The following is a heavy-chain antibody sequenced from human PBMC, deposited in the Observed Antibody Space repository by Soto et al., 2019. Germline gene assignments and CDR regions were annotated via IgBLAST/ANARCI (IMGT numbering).Heavy chain of an antibody. CDR2: ISHNSIYI. CDR1: GFSFNTYT. Sequence: EVQLVESGGGLVKPGGSLRLSCAASGFSFNTYTMNWVRQAPGKGLEWVSSISHNSIYIYYADSVKGRFTISRDNAKTSLYLQMNSLRAADTAVYYCASRYCSSTNFNSFDYWGQGALVTVSS. CDR3: ASRYCSSTNFNSFDY. J-gene: IGHJ4*02. D-gene: IGHD2-2*01. V-gene: IGHV3-21*01.